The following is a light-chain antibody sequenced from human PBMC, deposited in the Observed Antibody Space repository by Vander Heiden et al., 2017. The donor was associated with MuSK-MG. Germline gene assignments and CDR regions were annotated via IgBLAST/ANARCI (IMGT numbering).Light chain of an antibody. CDR1: QLAQKY. J-gene: IGLJ2*01. Sequence: SFELTQSPSVSVSPGQSAKIPCSGDQLAQKYVCWYQQRPGQSPVLIIYLDNKRPSGIPERFSGANSGNKANLTISGAQAMDEADEYCQAWDSTTVVFGGGTRLTVL. CDR2: LDN. CDR3: QAWDSTTVV. V-gene: IGLV3-1*01.